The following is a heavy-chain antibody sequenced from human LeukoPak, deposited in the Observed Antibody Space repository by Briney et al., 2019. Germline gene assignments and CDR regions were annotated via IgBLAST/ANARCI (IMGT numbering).Heavy chain of an antibody. CDR1: GYTFTGYY. Sequence: GASVKVSCKASGYTFTGYYMHWVRQAPGQGLEWMGRINPNSGGTNYAQKFQGRVTMTRDTSISTAYMELSRLRSDDTAVYYCARVKRAYCSGGSCYSYYFDYWGQGTLVTVSS. D-gene: IGHD2-15*01. CDR3: ARVKRAYCSGGSCYSYYFDY. V-gene: IGHV1-2*06. CDR2: INPNSGGT. J-gene: IGHJ4*02.